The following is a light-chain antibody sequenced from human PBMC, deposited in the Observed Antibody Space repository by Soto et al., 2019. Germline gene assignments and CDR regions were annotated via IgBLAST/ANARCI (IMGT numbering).Light chain of an antibody. CDR1: KSYGGAYNH. J-gene: IGLJ1*01. Sequence: QSVPTQPSSVSLSTDQLLTISRTVRKSYGGAYNHVSRFQQHPGKAPKLMIYDISNRPSGVSERVSGSKSGNTASLTISGLLAEDEADYYCNSYTTSSTHVVGIGTKSPS. CDR2: DIS. CDR3: NSYTTSSTHV. V-gene: IGLV2-14*01.